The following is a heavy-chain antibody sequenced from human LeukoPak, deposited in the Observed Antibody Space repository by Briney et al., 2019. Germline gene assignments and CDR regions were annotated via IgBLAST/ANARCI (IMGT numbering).Heavy chain of an antibody. CDR3: ARVWRSGSYYNVLRPYNWFDP. CDR1: GGSFSGYY. V-gene: IGHV4-34*01. J-gene: IGHJ5*02. CDR2: INHSGST. Sequence: PSETLSLTCAVYGGSFSGYYWSWIRQPPGKGLEWIGEINHSGSTNYNPSLKSRVTISVDTSKNQFSLKLSSVTAADTAVYYCARVWRSGSYYNVLRPYNWFDPWGQGTLVTVSS. D-gene: IGHD3-10*01.